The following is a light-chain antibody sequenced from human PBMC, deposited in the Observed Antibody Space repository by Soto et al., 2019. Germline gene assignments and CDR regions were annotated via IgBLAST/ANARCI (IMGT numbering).Light chain of an antibody. CDR2: GAS. Sequence: EIVLTQSPGTLSLSPGERATLSCRASQSVTSSFLAWYQQQPGQAPRLLIYGASSRATGIPDRFSGSGSGTDFTLTISRLEPEDFAVYYCEQYGSLPRTFGQGTKV. CDR1: QSVTSSF. V-gene: IGKV3-20*01. CDR3: EQYGSLPRT. J-gene: IGKJ1*01.